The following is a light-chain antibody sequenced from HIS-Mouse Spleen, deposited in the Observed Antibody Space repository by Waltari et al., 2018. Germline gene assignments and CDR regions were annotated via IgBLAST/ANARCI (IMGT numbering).Light chain of an antibody. CDR2: KVS. J-gene: IGKJ2*01. Sequence: GMTQTPLPLPVTPGQPASISCNPSQGPLHSDGMTYLYWFQQRPGQSPRRLIYKVSNRDSGVPDRFSGSGSGTDFTLKISRVEAEDVGVYYCMQGTHWYTFGQGTKLEIK. CDR3: MQGTHWYT. CDR1: QGPLHSDGMTY. V-gene: IGKV2-30*02.